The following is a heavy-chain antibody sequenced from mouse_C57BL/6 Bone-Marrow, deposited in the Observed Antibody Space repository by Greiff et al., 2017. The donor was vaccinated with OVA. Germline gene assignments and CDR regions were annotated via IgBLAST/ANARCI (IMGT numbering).Heavy chain of an antibody. D-gene: IGHD3-2*02. V-gene: IGHV1-9*01. CDR2: ILPGSGST. CDR3: ARQLRLLAWFAY. J-gene: IGHJ3*01. Sequence: QVQLKQSGAELMKPGASVKLSCKATGYTFTGYWIEWVKQRPGHGLEWIGEILPGSGSTNYNEKFKGKATFTADTSYNTAYLQLSSLTTEDSAIYYCARQLRLLAWFAYWGQGTLVTVSA. CDR1: GYTFTGYW.